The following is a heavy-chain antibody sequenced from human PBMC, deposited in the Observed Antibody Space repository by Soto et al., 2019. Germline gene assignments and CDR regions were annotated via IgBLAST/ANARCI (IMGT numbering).Heavy chain of an antibody. CDR3: ALLVSPTTVTSFDY. D-gene: IGHD4-4*01. J-gene: IGHJ4*02. Sequence: GASVKVSCKASGGTFSSYAISWVRQAPGQGLEWMGGIIPIFGTANYAQKFQGRVTITADKSTSTAYMELSSLRSEDTAVYYCALLVSPTTVTSFDYWGQGTLVTAPQ. CDR2: IIPIFGTA. V-gene: IGHV1-69*06. CDR1: GGTFSSYA.